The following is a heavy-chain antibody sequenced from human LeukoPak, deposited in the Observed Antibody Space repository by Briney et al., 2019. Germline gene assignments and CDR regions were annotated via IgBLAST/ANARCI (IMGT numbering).Heavy chain of an antibody. CDR3: ARIIRYSSGWYTGDY. V-gene: IGHV2-70*11. D-gene: IGHD6-19*01. CDR2: IDWDDDK. CDR1: GFSLSTSGMC. J-gene: IGHJ4*02. Sequence: SGPTLVNPTQTLTLTCTFSGFSLSTSGMCVSWIRQPPGKALEWLARIDWDDDKYYSTSLKTRLTISKDTSKNQVVLTMTNMDPVDTATYYCARIIRYSSGWYTGDYWGQGTLVTVSS.